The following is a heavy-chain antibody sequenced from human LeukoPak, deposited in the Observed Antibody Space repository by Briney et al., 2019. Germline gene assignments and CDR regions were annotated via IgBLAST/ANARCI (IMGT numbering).Heavy chain of an antibody. CDR3: ATPRMEYYGSGIHYSYYYLDV. Sequence: GASVKVSCKASGGAFTRAAVSWVRQAPGQGLEWMGGVLPHSGIADYAQKFQGRVTLTADASTSTAYMELNSLTSEDTAAYYCATPRMEYYGSGIHYSYYYLDVWGSGTAVTVSS. CDR2: VLPHSGIA. J-gene: IGHJ6*03. D-gene: IGHD3-10*01. CDR1: GGAFTRAA. V-gene: IGHV1-69*13.